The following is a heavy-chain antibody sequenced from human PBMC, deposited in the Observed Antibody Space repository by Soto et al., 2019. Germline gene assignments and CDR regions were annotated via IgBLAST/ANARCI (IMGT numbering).Heavy chain of an antibody. Sequence: GGSLRLSCAASGFTFSNAWMSWVRQAPGKGLEWDGRIKSKTDGGTTDYGAPVKDRFTISSDDSKNTLYLQMNSLKIEDIAAYYCTIGYSSSWFYSYIDVWGKGTPVTVSS. V-gene: IGHV3-15*01. D-gene: IGHD6-13*01. CDR2: IKSKTDGGTT. CDR1: GFTFSNAW. CDR3: TIGYSSSWFYSYIDV. J-gene: IGHJ6*03.